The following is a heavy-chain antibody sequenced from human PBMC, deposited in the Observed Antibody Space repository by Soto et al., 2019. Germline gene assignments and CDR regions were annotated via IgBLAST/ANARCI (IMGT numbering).Heavy chain of an antibody. CDR2: IYYSGST. CDR3: ARVKARYYYGSGSSTLFHY. J-gene: IGHJ4*02. Sequence: PSETLSLTCTLSGSSISRGGYSWSWIRQHPRKGIEWIGYIYYSGSTYYNPSLKSRVTISVDKSKNQFSLKLSSVTAADTAVYYCARVKARYYYGSGSSTLFHYWGQGTLVTVSS. D-gene: IGHD3-10*01. V-gene: IGHV4-31*03. CDR1: GSSISRGGYS.